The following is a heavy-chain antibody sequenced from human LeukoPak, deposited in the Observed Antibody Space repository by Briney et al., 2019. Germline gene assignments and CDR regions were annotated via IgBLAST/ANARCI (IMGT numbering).Heavy chain of an antibody. CDR1: GYTFTSYD. CDR2: MNPNSGNT. CDR3: TRTTPRGSLQWFRGRDYGMDV. V-gene: IGHV1-8*01. J-gene: IGHJ6*02. D-gene: IGHD3-10*01. Sequence: ASVKVFCKASGYTFTSYDINWVRQATGQGLEWMGWMNPNSGNTGYVQKFQGRVTMTRDTSISTAYMELSSLSSEDTAVYYCTRTTPRGSLQWFRGRDYGMDVWGQGTTVAVSS.